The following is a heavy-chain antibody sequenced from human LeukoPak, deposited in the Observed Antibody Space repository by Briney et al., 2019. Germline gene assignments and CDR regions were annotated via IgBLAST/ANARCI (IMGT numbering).Heavy chain of an antibody. V-gene: IGHV3-7*03. Sequence: GGSLRLSCAASGFTFSNYWMSWVRQAPGKGLEWVANINQYGSEKYYVDSVKGRFTISRDNAKNSLYLQMNSPRAEDTALYYCAKGVRITMVRGAFDIWGQGTTVTVSS. CDR1: GFTFSNYW. D-gene: IGHD3-10*01. CDR2: INQYGSEK. CDR3: AKGVRITMVRGAFDI. J-gene: IGHJ3*02.